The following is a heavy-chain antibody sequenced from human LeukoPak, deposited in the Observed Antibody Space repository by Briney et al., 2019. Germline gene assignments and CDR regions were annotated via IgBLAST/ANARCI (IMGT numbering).Heavy chain of an antibody. D-gene: IGHD3-22*01. CDR1: GFSLSDYY. Sequence: GGSLRLSCEASGFSLSDYYMDWVRQAPGKGLEWVGRIRNKVNDYAKEYAASVKDRFTISRDDSKNSLYLQMNSLKSEDTAVYYCARGVRYFYGSTIYEYWGQGTLVTVSS. V-gene: IGHV3-72*01. CDR2: IRNKVNDYAK. J-gene: IGHJ1*01. CDR3: ARGVRYFYGSTIYEY.